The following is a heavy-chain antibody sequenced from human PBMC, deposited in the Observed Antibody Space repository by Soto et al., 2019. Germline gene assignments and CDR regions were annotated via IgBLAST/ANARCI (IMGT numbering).Heavy chain of an antibody. CDR2: INHSGST. Sequence: PSETLSLTCAVYGGSFSGYYWSWIRQPPGKGLEWIGEINHSGSTNYNPSLKSRVTISVDTSKNQFSLKLSSVTAADTAVYYCARKGSSWYHGRQPFDYWGQGTLVTVSS. CDR1: GGSFSGYY. D-gene: IGHD6-13*01. J-gene: IGHJ4*02. V-gene: IGHV4-34*01. CDR3: ARKGSSWYHGRQPFDY.